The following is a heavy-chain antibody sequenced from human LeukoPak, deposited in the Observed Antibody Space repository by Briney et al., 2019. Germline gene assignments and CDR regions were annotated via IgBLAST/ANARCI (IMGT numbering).Heavy chain of an antibody. V-gene: IGHV4-59*12. CDR2: IYYTGST. CDR1: GGSISRDY. D-gene: IGHD3-10*01. J-gene: IGHJ3*02. CDR3: AREGTMVRGVMRAFDI. Sequence: SETLSLTCTVSGGSISRDYWSWIRQPPGKGLEWIGYIYYTGSTNYNPSLKSRVTISVDRSKNQFSLKLSSVTAADTAVYYCAREGTMVRGVMRAFDIWGQGTMVTVSS.